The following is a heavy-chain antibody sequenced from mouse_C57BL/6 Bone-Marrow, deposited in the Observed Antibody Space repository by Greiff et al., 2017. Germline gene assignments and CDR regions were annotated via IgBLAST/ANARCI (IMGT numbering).Heavy chain of an antibody. CDR3: ASGGYGSWDYAMDY. Sequence: QVQLQQPGAELVRPGSSVKLSCKASGYTFTSYWMDWVKQRPGQGLEWIGNIYPSDSETHYNQKFKDKATLTVDKSSSTAYMQLSSLTSEDSAVYYCASGGYGSWDYAMDYWGQGTSVTVSS. CDR1: GYTFTSYW. D-gene: IGHD1-1*01. CDR2: IYPSDSET. V-gene: IGHV1-61*01. J-gene: IGHJ4*01.